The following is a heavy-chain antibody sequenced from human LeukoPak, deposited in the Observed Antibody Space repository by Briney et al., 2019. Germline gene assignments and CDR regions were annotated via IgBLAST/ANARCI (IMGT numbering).Heavy chain of an antibody. Sequence: GGALRLSPVPSVFTFDDYVMHWGRQAPGKGLEWVSGISWSSATIAYTDSVKGRFTISRDNAKNSLYLQMNSLRAEDTAVYYCAELGITMIGGVWGKGTTVTISS. D-gene: IGHD3-10*02. J-gene: IGHJ6*04. V-gene: IGHV3-9*01. CDR1: VFTFDDYV. CDR2: ISWSSATI. CDR3: AELGITMIGGV.